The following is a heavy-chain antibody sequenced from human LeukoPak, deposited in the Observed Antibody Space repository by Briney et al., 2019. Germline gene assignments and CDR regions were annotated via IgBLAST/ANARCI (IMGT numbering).Heavy chain of an antibody. J-gene: IGHJ3*02. CDR2: IWYDGSNK. CDR1: GFTFSSYG. CDR3: AKEMYWGTEAGAFDI. D-gene: IGHD1-1*01. V-gene: IGHV3-33*06. Sequence: GGSLRLSCAASGFTFSSYGMHWVRQAPGKGLEWVAVIWYDGSNKYYADSVKGRFTISRDNPKNTLYLQMNSLRAEDTAVYYCAKEMYWGTEAGAFDIWGQGTMVTVSS.